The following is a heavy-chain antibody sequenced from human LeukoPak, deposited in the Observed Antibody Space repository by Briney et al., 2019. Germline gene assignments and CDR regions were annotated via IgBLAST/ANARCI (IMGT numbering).Heavy chain of an antibody. V-gene: IGHV3-30-3*01. CDR2: ISYDGNNK. D-gene: IGHD6-19*01. J-gene: IGHJ4*02. Sequence: GGSLRLSCAASGFTFNSFAMHWVRLAPGKGLDWVAFISYDGNNKYYADSVRGRFTVSRDNSKNTLYLQMNSLRVEDTAVYYCARDLIALAAPSYWGQGILVTVSP. CDR3: ARDLIALAAPSY. CDR1: GFTFNSFA.